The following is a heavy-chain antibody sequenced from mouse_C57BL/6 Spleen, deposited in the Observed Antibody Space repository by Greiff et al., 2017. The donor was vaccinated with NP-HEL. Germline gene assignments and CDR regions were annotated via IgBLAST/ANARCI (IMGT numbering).Heavy chain of an antibody. CDR3: ARKYYDYDEGFAY. CDR2: INPNNGGT. J-gene: IGHJ3*01. CDR1: GYTFTDYY. D-gene: IGHD2-4*01. V-gene: IGHV1-26*01. Sequence: EVQLQQSGPELVKPGASVKISCKASGYTFTDYYMNWVKQSHGKSLEWIGDINPNNGGTSYNQKFKGKATLTVDKSSSTAYMELRSLTSEDSAVYYCARKYYDYDEGFAYWGQGTLVTVSA.